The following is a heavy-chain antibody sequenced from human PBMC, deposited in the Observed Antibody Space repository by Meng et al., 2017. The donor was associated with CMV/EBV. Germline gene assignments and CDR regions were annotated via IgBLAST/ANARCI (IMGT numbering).Heavy chain of an antibody. CDR1: GGSIRSGDSY. D-gene: IGHD2-2*01. Sequence: VRRRESGPVLVTPSHPLSLIFTFSGGSIRSGDSYWSWIRQPPGKGLEWIGYIYYSGSTYYNPSLKSRVTISVDTSKNQFSLKLSSVTAADTAVYYCARVGRTSCYDYWGQGTLVTVSS. V-gene: IGHV4-30-4*08. CDR2: IYYSGST. CDR3: ARVGRTSCYDY. J-gene: IGHJ4*02.